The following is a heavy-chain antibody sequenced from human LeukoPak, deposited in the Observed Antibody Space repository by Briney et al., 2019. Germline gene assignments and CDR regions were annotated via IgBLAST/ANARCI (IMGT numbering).Heavy chain of an antibody. D-gene: IGHD3-10*01. Sequence: ASVKVSCKASGYTFTSYDINWVRQATGQGLEWMGWMNPNSGNTGYAQKFQGRVTMTRNTSISTAYMELSSLRSEDTAVYYCARNRQSHAYYYGSGPHYYYYYMDVWGKGTTVTVSS. V-gene: IGHV1-8*01. J-gene: IGHJ6*03. CDR1: GYTFTSYD. CDR2: MNPNSGNT. CDR3: ARNRQSHAYYYGSGPHYYYYYMDV.